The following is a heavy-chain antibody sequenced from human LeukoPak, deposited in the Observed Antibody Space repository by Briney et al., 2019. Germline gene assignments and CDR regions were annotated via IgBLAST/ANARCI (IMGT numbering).Heavy chain of an antibody. CDR2: ISGSGGST. CDR1: GFTFSSYA. D-gene: IGHD6-19*01. V-gene: IGHV3-23*01. CDR3: ARDIVAVAGTHFDY. J-gene: IGHJ4*02. Sequence: GGSLRLSCAASGFTFSSYAMSWVRQAPGKGLEWISAISGSGGSTYYADSVKGRFTISRDNSKNTLCLQMNSLRAEDTAVYYCARDIVAVAGTHFDYWGQGTLVTVSS.